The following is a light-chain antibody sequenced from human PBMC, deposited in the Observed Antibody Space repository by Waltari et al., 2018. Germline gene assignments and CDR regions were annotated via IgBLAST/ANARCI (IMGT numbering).Light chain of an antibody. Sequence: QSGLTQPPSASATPGQRVTLSCTGSSSNLRGTSVTWYQQVPGTAPKLLMYSNIRRPSGVPDRFSGSTSGTSASLAISGLQSDDSADYYCATWDDSLNVPVFGGGTRVTVL. CDR3: ATWDDSLNVPV. J-gene: IGLJ3*02. CDR2: SNI. V-gene: IGLV1-44*01. CDR1: SSNLRGTS.